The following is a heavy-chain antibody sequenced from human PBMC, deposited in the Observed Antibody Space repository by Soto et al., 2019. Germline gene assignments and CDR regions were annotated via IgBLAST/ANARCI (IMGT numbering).Heavy chain of an antibody. CDR2: ISAYNANT. CDR1: GYTFTNYG. Sequence: VQLVQSGAEVKKPGASVKVSCKASGYTFTNYGISWVRQAPGQGLEWMGWISAYNANTYYAQTFQGRVTMTIETSTSTTYLELRSLKSNDTAVYYCARDQSSGWYGKDSGMDVWGQGTTVTVSS. D-gene: IGHD6-19*01. J-gene: IGHJ6*02. CDR3: ARDQSSGWYGKDSGMDV. V-gene: IGHV1-18*01.